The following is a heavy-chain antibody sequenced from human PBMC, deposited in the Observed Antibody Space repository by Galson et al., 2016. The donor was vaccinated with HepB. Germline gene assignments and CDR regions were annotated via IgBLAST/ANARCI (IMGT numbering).Heavy chain of an antibody. D-gene: IGHD3-16*02. CDR3: AAVKGYGDYAWGSDRPDS. J-gene: IGHJ5*01. CDR2: IVVGSGNT. V-gene: IGHV1-58*01. CDR1: GFPFDNSA. Sequence: SVKVSCKASGFPFDNSAVEWVRQARGQRPEWIGWIVVGSGNTDYAQKFQERVTITRDMSTSTAYMEVRSLRSEDTAVYFCAAVKGYGDYAWGSDRPDSWGQGTPVAVSS.